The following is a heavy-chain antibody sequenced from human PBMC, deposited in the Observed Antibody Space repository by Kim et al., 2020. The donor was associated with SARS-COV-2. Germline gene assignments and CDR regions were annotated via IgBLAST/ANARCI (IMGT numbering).Heavy chain of an antibody. CDR1: GYTFTSYS. J-gene: IGHJ4*02. CDR3: SRVWAREVGDGGRGDDY. V-gene: IGHV1-3*01. Sequence: ASVKVSCKTSGYTFTSYSVHWVRQAPGQGLEWMGWINAGNGYTKYSQEFQDRITITKDTSASTAYMELSSLRSDDTAVYYCSRVWAREVGDGGRGDDYWGQGTLVSVSS. CDR2: INAGNGYT. D-gene: IGHD1-26*01.